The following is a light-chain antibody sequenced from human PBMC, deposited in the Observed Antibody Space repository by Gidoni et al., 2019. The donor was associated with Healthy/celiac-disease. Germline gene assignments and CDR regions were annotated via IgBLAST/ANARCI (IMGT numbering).Light chain of an antibody. CDR2: DAS. V-gene: IGKV3-11*01. CDR1: QSVSSY. Sequence: EMVLRQSPATLSLSPGERATLSGRASQSVSSYLAWYKQKPGQAPSLLIYDASNRATGIPARFSGSGSGTDFTLTISSLEPEDFAVYYCQQRSNWPPYTFGQGTKLEIK. J-gene: IGKJ2*01. CDR3: QQRSNWPPYT.